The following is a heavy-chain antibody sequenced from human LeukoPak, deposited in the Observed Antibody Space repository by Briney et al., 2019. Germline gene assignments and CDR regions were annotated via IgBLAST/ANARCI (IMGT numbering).Heavy chain of an antibody. Sequence: PSETLSLTCTVSGASISSYYWSWIRQPPGKGLEWIGYIHHSGDANYNPSLKSRVTISVDTSKNQFSLKLSSVTAADTAVYYCARAGAPYGSGNYYNSDVWGQGTTVTVSS. V-gene: IGHV4-59*01. CDR1: GASISSYY. J-gene: IGHJ6*02. CDR2: IHHSGDA. D-gene: IGHD3-10*01. CDR3: ARAGAPYGSGNYYNSDV.